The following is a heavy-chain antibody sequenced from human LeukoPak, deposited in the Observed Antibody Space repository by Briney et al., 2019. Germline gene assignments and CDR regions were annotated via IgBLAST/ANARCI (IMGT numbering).Heavy chain of an antibody. Sequence: PGGSLRLSCAASGFTFSNYNMNWVRQAPRKGLEWVSSISSSGSYIYYADSVKGRFTISRDNAKNSLYLQMNSLRAEDTAVYYCARDKVVVLTTINYYVDVWGKGTTVTVSS. V-gene: IGHV3-21*01. CDR3: ARDKVVVLTTINYYVDV. CDR1: GFTFSNYN. CDR2: ISSSGSYI. J-gene: IGHJ6*03. D-gene: IGHD2-21*02.